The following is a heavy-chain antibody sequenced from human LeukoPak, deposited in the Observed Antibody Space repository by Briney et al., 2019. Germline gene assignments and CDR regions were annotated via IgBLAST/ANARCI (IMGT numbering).Heavy chain of an antibody. CDR2: IIPILGIA. V-gene: IGHV1-69*04. J-gene: IGHJ4*02. CDR3: ARGGPYYYGSGSYFRPYDY. CDR1: GGTFSSYA. D-gene: IGHD3-10*01. Sequence: GASVKVSCKASGGTFSSYAISWVRQAPGQGLEWMGRIIPILGIANYAQKFQGRVTITADKSTSTAYMELSSLRSEDTAVYYCARGGPYYYGSGSYFRPYDYWGQGTLVTVSS.